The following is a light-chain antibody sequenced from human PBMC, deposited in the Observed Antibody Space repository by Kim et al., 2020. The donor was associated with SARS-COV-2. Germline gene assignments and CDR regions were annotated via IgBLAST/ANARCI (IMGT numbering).Light chain of an antibody. Sequence: EILLTQSPGTLSLSPGERATLSCRASQSVSSSYLAWYQQKPGQAPRLLIYGASSRATGIPDRFSGSGSGTDFTLTISRLEPEDFAVYYCQQYGSSPRMFGQGTKVDIK. CDR1: QSVSSSY. V-gene: IGKV3-20*01. J-gene: IGKJ1*01. CDR3: QQYGSSPRM. CDR2: GAS.